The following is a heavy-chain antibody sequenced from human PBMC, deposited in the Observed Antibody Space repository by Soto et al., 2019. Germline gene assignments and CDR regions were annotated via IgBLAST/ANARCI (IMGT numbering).Heavy chain of an antibody. D-gene: IGHD5-12*01. J-gene: IGHJ4*02. CDR3: ARDCPEWWLRSESWYHFDS. Sequence: ETLSLTCTVSGDSVSSYYWSWIRQPPGKGLEWIGYIYYSVSTNYNPSLESRVTISVDTSKNQFSLKLSSVTAADTAVYYCARDCPEWWLRSESWYHFDSWGQGTLVTVSS. CDR1: GDSVSSYY. CDR2: IYYSVST. V-gene: IGHV4-59*02.